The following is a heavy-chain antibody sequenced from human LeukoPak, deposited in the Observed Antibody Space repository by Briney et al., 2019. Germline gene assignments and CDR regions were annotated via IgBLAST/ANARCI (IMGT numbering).Heavy chain of an antibody. V-gene: IGHV7-4-1*02. CDR1: GYTFTSYA. CDR2: INTNTGNP. D-gene: IGHD5-18*01. J-gene: IGHJ3*02. CDR3: ARVRRLWLPNDAFDI. Sequence: ASVKVSCKASGYTFTSYAMNWVRQAPGQGLEWMGWINTNTGNPTCAQGFTGRFVFSLDTSVSTAYLQISSLKAEDTAVYYCARVRRLWLPNDAFDIWGQGTMVTVSS.